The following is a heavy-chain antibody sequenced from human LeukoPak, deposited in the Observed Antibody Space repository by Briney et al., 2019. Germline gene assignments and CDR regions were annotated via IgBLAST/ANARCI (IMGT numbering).Heavy chain of an antibody. D-gene: IGHD3-10*01. J-gene: IGHJ5*02. CDR2: ISGSGGST. V-gene: IGHV3-23*01. CDR1: GFTFSSYA. CDR3: ARGGERYGSGSYYLDYNNWFDP. Sequence: GGSLRLSCAASGFTFSSYAMSWVRQAPGKGLEWVSAISGSGGSTYYPGSVKGRFTISRENAKNSLYLQMNSLRAGDTAVYYCARGGERYGSGSYYLDYNNWFDPWGQGTLVTVSS.